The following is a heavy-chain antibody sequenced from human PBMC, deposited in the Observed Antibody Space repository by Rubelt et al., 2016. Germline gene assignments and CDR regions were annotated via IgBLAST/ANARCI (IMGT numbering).Heavy chain of an antibody. CDR2: TSGSGDNT. V-gene: IGHV3-23*01. D-gene: IGHD5-18*01. J-gene: IGHJ6*02. CDR1: GFTFSSYA. Sequence: EVQLLESGGGLVQPGGSLRLSCAASGFTFSSYAMSWVRQAPGKGLEWVSATSGSGDNTYYADLVEGRFTISRDNSKNTLYLQMNSLSADDTAVYYCAKDSSVDTAMVSGMDVWGQGTTVTVSS. CDR3: AKDSSVDTAMVSGMDV.